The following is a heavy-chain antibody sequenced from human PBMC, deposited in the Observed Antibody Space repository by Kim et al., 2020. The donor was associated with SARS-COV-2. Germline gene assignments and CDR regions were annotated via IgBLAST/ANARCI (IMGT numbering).Heavy chain of an antibody. J-gene: IGHJ5*02. V-gene: IGHV4-59*13. Sequence: SETLSLTCTVSGGSISSYYWSWIRQPPGKGLEWIGYIYYSGSTNYNPSLKSRVTISVDTSKNQFSLKLSSVTAADTAVYYCARKLSGSGSRGWFDPCGQG. CDR3: ARKLSGSGSRGWFDP. CDR1: GGSISSYY. CDR2: IYYSGST. D-gene: IGHD3-10*01.